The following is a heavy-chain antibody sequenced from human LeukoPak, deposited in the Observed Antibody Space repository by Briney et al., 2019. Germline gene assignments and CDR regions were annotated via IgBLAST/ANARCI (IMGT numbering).Heavy chain of an antibody. D-gene: IGHD5-18*01. CDR1: GFTLSSYS. Sequence: GGSLRLSCAASGFTLSSYSMNWVHQAPGKGLEWVSYISSSGNTIDYADSVKGRFTISRDNAKNSLYLQMVSLRAEDTAVYYCARLRGYSYGYGDYWGQGTLVTVSS. J-gene: IGHJ4*02. CDR2: ISSSGNTI. V-gene: IGHV3-48*04. CDR3: ARLRGYSYGYGDY.